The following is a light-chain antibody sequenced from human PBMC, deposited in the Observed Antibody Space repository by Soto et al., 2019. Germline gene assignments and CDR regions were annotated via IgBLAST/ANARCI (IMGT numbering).Light chain of an antibody. J-gene: IGKJ3*01. CDR3: QHYGSSPLFT. CDR1: QSVGSSY. CDR2: AAS. Sequence: EIVLTQSPGTLSLSPGERATLSCRASQSVGSSYLAWYQQNPGQAPRLLIYAASSRATGIPDRFSGSGSGTDFTLTIGRLEPEDFAVYYCQHYGSSPLFTFGPGTKVEIK. V-gene: IGKV3-20*01.